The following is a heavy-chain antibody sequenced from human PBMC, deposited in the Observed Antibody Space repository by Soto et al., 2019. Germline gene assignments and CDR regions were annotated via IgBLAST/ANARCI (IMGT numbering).Heavy chain of an antibody. CDR2: ISGQIAKT. D-gene: IGHD1-26*01. J-gene: IGHJ4*02. CDR1: GYSFHNFG. CDR3: ARGPPSGSFSLTPRY. Sequence: QVQLVQSGPEVKKPGASVKVSCKASGYSFHNFGIIWVRQAPGQGLEWMGWISGQIAKTNYAQKFQGKVTMTTDTATSTAYTDLNTLTSDDTAMYYCARGPPSGSFSLTPRYWGQGTLVTVSS. V-gene: IGHV1-18*04.